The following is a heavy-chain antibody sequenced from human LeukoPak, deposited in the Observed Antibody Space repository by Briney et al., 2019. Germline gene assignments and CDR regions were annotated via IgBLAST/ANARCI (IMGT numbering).Heavy chain of an antibody. CDR1: GFTFSDSV. V-gene: IGHV3-23*01. Sequence: GGSLRLSCAASGFTFSDSVMSWVRQAPGKGLEWVSAISSDAGVTYYAASVKGRFTISRDNSKNTVYLQMNSLRAEDTAVYYCAKPNNWVFDYWGQGTLVTVSS. CDR3: AKPNNWVFDY. J-gene: IGHJ4*02. D-gene: IGHD1-1*01. CDR2: ISSDAGVT.